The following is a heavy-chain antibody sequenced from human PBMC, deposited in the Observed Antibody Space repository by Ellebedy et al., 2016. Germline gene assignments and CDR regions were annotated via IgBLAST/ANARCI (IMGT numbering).Heavy chain of an antibody. J-gene: IGHJ4*02. CDR2: ISGSGGTT. CDR3: AREDPYSSTSFDY. CDR1: GFTFSSYA. D-gene: IGHD6-13*01. Sequence: GGSLRLSXAASGFTFSSYAMSWVRQAPGKGLEWVSAISGSGGTTYYADSVKGRFTISRDNSKNTLYLQMNSLRAEDTAVYYCAREDPYSSTSFDYWGQGTLVTVSS. V-gene: IGHV3-23*01.